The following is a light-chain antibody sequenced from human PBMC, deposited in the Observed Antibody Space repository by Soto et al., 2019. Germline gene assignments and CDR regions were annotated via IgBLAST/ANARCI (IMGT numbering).Light chain of an antibody. CDR2: KAS. CDR3: QQYNSYSWT. Sequence: DIQMTQSPSTVSASVRDRFTITCRASQSISSWLAWYQQKPGKAPKLLIYKASSLESGVPSRFSGSGSGTEFTLTISSLQPDDFATYYCQQYNSYSWTFGQGTKVDIK. V-gene: IGKV1-5*03. CDR1: QSISSW. J-gene: IGKJ1*01.